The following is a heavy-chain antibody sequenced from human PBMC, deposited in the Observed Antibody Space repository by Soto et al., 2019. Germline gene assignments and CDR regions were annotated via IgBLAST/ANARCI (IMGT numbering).Heavy chain of an antibody. CDR2: ISAYNGNT. Sequence: GASVKVSCKASGYTFTSYGISWVRQAPGQGLEWMGWISAYNGNTNYAQKLQGRVTMTTDTSTSTAYMELRSLRSDDTAAYYCARDREDIVATIGNWFDPWGQGTLVTVSS. J-gene: IGHJ5*02. V-gene: IGHV1-18*04. CDR1: GYTFTSYG. D-gene: IGHD5-12*01. CDR3: ARDREDIVATIGNWFDP.